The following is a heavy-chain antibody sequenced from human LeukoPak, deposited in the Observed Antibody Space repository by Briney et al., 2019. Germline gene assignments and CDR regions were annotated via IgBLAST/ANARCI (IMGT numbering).Heavy chain of an antibody. D-gene: IGHD3-9*01. V-gene: IGHV3-15*07. J-gene: IGHJ4*02. CDR3: TTWNYDILTGYSI. CDR1: GFTFKNAW. CDR2: IKSKTDGGTT. Sequence: GGSLRLSCAASGFTFKNAWMSWVRQAPGKGLEWVVRIKSKTDGGTTDYAAAVKGRFTISRDDSKSTLYLQMNSLKTEDTALYYCTTWNYDILTGYSIWGQGTLVTVSS.